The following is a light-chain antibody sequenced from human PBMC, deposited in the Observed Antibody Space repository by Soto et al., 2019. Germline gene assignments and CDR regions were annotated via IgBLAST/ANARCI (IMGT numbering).Light chain of an antibody. J-gene: IGLJ1*01. V-gene: IGLV2-23*01. Sequence: QPVLTQPASVSGSPGQSITISCTGTSSDIGSYNLVSWYQQHPGKAPKLMIYEGSKRPSGVSNRFSGSKSGSTASLTISGLQAEDEADYYCCSYAGKSTLYVFGSGTKVTVL. CDR1: SSDIGSYNL. CDR3: CSYAGKSTLYV. CDR2: EGS.